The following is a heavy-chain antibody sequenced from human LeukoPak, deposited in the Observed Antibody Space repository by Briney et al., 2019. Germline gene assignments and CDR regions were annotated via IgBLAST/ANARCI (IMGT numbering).Heavy chain of an antibody. CDR2: ITGTADKT. V-gene: IGHV3-23*01. CDR1: GFTFSNYR. D-gene: IGHD6-19*01. J-gene: IGHJ3*02. Sequence: PGGSLRLSCAASGFTFSNYRMHWVRQAPGKGLEWVSSITGTADKTYDADSVKGRFTISRDNSKNTLSLQMSSLRVEDTAIYYCARRGGSRGWGAFDIWGQGTIVTVSS. CDR3: ARRGGSRGWGAFDI.